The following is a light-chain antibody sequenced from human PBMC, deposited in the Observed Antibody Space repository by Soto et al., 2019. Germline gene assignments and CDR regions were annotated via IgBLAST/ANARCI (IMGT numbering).Light chain of an antibody. V-gene: IGLV2-14*01. CDR1: TRDVGGYNY. J-gene: IGLJ2*01. Sequence: QSVLTQPASVSGSPGQSITISCTGTTRDVGGYNYVSWYQQHPGKAPKLIIFEVSNRPSGVSNRFSGSKSGNTASLTISGLQAEDEADYYCNSYTSSTTLVFGGGTKVTVL. CDR3: NSYTSSTTLV. CDR2: EVS.